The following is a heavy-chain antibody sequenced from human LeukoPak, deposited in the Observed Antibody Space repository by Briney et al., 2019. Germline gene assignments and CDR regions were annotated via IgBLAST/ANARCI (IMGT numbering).Heavy chain of an antibody. V-gene: IGHV3-48*04. CDR2: ISSSSSTI. CDR3: ARAMIGIFDY. Sequence: PGGSLRLSCAASGFTFSSYSMKWVRQAPGKGLEWVSYISSSSSTIYYADSVKGRFTISRDNAKNSLYLQMNSLRAEDTAVYYCARAMIGIFDYWGQGTLVTVSS. D-gene: IGHD3-16*01. J-gene: IGHJ4*02. CDR1: GFTFSSYS.